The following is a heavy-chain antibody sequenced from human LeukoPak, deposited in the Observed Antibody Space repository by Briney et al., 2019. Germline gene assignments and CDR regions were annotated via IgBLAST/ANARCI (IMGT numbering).Heavy chain of an antibody. V-gene: IGHV3-23*01. J-gene: IGHJ4*02. CDR1: GFTFNNHA. CDR3: AKVSYDRSGRTYSFDS. D-gene: IGHD3-22*01. CDR2: LTSSGGGK. Sequence: GGSLRLSCAVSGFTFNNHAMSWVRQAPGKGLESVSFLTSSGGGKFYGASVKGRFTISRDNSNNTLYLQMNILRAEDTAVYYCAKVSYDRSGRTYSFDSWGQGTLVTVSS.